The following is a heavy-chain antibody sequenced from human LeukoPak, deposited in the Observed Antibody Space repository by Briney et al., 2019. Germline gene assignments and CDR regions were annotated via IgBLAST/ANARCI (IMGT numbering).Heavy chain of an antibody. CDR1: GFTFSSYA. J-gene: IGHJ4*02. D-gene: IGHD4-17*01. V-gene: IGHV3-23*01. CDR3: AKDIYGGNSGASDY. Sequence: PGGSLRLSCAASGFTFSSYAMSWVRQAPGKGLEWVSAISGSGGSTYYADSVKGRFTISRDNSKNTLYLRMNSLRAEDTAVYYCAKDIYGGNSGASDYWDQGTLVTVSS. CDR2: ISGSGGST.